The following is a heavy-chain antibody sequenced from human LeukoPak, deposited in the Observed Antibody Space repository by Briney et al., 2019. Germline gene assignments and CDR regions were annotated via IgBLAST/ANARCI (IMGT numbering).Heavy chain of an antibody. CDR3: AREGFRSSTSCGIDP. J-gene: IGHJ5*02. Sequence: ASVKVSCKASGYTFTGYYMHWVRQAPGQGLEWMGRINPNSGGTNYAQKFQGRVTMTRDTSISTAYMELSRLRSDDTAVYYCAREGFRSSTSCGIDPWGQGTLVTVSS. V-gene: IGHV1-2*06. CDR1: GYTFTGYY. D-gene: IGHD2-2*01. CDR2: INPNSGGT.